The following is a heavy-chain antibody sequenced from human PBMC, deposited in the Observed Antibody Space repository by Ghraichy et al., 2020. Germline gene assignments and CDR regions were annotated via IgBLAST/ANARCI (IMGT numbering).Heavy chain of an antibody. CDR1: GGTFSSYA. CDR3: ARGAYQWLRSTYYYYYMDV. Sequence: SVKVSCKASGGTFSSYAISWVRQAPGQGLEWMGGIIPIFGTANYAQKFQGRVTITADESTSTAYMELSSLRSEDTAVYYCARGAYQWLRSTYYYYYMDVWGKGTTVTVSS. J-gene: IGHJ6*03. CDR2: IIPIFGTA. D-gene: IGHD5-12*01. V-gene: IGHV1-69*13.